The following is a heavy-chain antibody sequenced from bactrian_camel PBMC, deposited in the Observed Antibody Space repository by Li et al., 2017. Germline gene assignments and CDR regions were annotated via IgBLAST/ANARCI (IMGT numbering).Heavy chain of an antibody. CDR3: AAERKVAGTRDDFGY. Sequence: VQLVESGGGLVQPGGSLRLSCAASGFTFSSYDMSWVRQDAVKGIEWVSDINSGGGTTYYADSVKGRFTISRDNAKNTLYLQMNSLETEDTAVYYCAAERKVAGTRDDFGYWGQGTQVTVS. CDR2: INSGGGTT. J-gene: IGHJ6*01. V-gene: IGHV3S40*01. D-gene: IGHD6*01. CDR1: GFTFSSYD.